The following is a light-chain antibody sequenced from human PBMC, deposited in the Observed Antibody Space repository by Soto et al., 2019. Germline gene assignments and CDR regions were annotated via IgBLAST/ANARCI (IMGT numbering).Light chain of an antibody. CDR1: SSNIGNNY. J-gene: IGLJ2*01. CDR2: DNN. V-gene: IGLV1-51*01. Sequence: QSVLTQPPSVSAAPGQKVTISCSGSSSNIGNNYVSWYQQLPGTAPKLLIYDNNKRPSGIPDRFSGSKSGTSGTLDITGLQTGDEADYYCATWDYSLTGEVFGGGTQLTV. CDR3: ATWDYSLTGEV.